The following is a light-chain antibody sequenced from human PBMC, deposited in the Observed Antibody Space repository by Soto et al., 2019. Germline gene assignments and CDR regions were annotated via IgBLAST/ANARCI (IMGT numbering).Light chain of an antibody. J-gene: IGLJ2*01. CDR3: QSYDSSLSAVV. CDR2: GNS. V-gene: IGLV1-40*01. CDR1: SSNIGAAYD. Sequence: QPVLTQPPSVSGAPGQRVTISCTGSSSNIGAAYDVHWYQQVPGTAPKVLIYGNSNRPSGVPDRFSGSKSGTSASLAITGLQAEDEADYYCQSYDSSLSAVVFGGGTKLTVL.